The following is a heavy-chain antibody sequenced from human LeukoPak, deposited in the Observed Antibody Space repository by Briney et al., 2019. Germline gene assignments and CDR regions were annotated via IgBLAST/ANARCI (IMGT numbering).Heavy chain of an antibody. J-gene: IGHJ4*02. D-gene: IGHD5-18*01. CDR3: ARNRGYSYGYQDY. V-gene: IGHV4-39*01. Sequence: SETLSLTCTVSGGSISCGGHYWSWIRQHPGKGLEWIGSIYRSGSAYYKPSLTSRVTLSVDKYQNQFSLKLNYVTAPYTAVYYCARNRGYSYGYQDYWGQGTLVTVSS. CDR2: IYRSGSA. CDR1: GGSISCGGHY.